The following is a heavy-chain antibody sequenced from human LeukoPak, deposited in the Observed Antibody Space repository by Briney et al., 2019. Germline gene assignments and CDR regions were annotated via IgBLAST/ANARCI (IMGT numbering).Heavy chain of an antibody. J-gene: IGHJ4*02. CDR3: ARDFSPLTADY. V-gene: IGHV3-53*01. D-gene: IGHD3-9*01. Sequence: GGSLRLSCAASGFTVSSNYMSWVRQAPGKGLECVSVIYSGGATYYADSVKGRFTISRDNAKNSLYLQMSSLSTEDTAVYYCARDFSPLTADYWGQGTLVTVSS. CDR2: IYSGGAT. CDR1: GFTVSSNY.